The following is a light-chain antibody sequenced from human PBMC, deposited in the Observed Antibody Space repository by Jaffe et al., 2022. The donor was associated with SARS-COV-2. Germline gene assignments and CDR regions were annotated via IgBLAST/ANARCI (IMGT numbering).Light chain of an antibody. CDR2: EVN. Sequence: QSALTQPPSASGSPGQSVTISCTGTSSDVGGYNYVSWYQQHPGKAPKLMIYEVNKRPSGVPDRFSGSKSGNTASLTVSGIQAEDEADYYCSSYAGSNNFVFGGGTKLTVL. J-gene: IGLJ2*01. CDR1: SSDVGGYNY. CDR3: SSYAGSNNFV. V-gene: IGLV2-8*01.